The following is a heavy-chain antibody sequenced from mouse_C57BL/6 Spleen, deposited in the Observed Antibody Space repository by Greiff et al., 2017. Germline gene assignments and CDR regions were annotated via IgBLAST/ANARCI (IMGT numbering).Heavy chain of an antibody. CDR2: IYPGDGDT. V-gene: IGHV1-82*01. CDR1: GYAFSSYW. Sequence: LVESGPELVKPGASVKISCKASGYAFSSYWMNWVKQRPGKGLEWIGRIYPGDGDTNYNGKFKGKATLTADKSSSTAYMQLSSLTSEDSAVYFCARDYYGSSSFDYWGQGTTRTVSS. CDR3: ARDYYGSSSFDY. J-gene: IGHJ2*01. D-gene: IGHD1-1*01.